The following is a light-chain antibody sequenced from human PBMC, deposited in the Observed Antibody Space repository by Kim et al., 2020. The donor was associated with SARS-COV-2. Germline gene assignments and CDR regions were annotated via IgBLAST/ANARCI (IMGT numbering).Light chain of an antibody. J-gene: IGLJ3*02. CDR3: QVWDSSSDRNWV. CDR1: NLGTKG. V-gene: IGLV3-21*04. CDR2: YDS. Sequence: PGKTARITGGGNNLGTKGVHWYQQKPGQAPVLAIYYDSDRRSGIPERFSGSKSGNTATLTISRVEAGDEADYYCQVWDSSSDRNWVFGGGTQLTVL.